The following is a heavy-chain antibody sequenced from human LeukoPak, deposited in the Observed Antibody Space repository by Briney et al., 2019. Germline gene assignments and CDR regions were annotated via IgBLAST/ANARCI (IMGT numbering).Heavy chain of an antibody. D-gene: IGHD1-26*01. CDR3: VRRTSGIYDY. V-gene: IGHV3-21*01. Sequence: PGGSLRLSCAASGFTFSSYSMNWVRQAPGKGLEWVSSISSSSSYIYYADSVRGRFTISRDNSKNTLYLQMSSLRAEDTAVYYCVRRTSGIYDYWGQGTLVSVSS. J-gene: IGHJ4*02. CDR1: GFTFSSYS. CDR2: ISSSSSYI.